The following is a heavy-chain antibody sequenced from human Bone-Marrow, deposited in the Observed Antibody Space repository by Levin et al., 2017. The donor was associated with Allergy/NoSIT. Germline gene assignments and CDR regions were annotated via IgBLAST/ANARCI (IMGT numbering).Heavy chain of an antibody. D-gene: IGHD3-22*01. CDR2: IKYDGGEN. CDR3: ARIYDSTGYYSGVGAFDI. J-gene: IGHJ3*02. V-gene: IGHV3-7*01. CDR1: VFTFDAYW. Sequence: GGSLRLSCAASVFTFDAYWMTWVRQAPGKGLEWVAKIKYDGGENKYVDSVKGRFTIARDTAKNLLFLQMNSLRAEDTAVYYCARIYDSTGYYSGVGAFDIWGEGTKVSVSS.